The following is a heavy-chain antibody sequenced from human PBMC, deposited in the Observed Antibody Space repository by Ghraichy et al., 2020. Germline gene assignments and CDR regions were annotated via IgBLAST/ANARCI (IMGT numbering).Heavy chain of an antibody. V-gene: IGHV3-23*01. D-gene: IGHD6-19*01. Sequence: LSLTCAASGFTFSSYAMSWVRQAPGKGLEWVSAISGNGAGTYYADSVKGRFTISRDTSKNTLYVQMNSLRAEDTAAYYCVTHSSGWYVLDHWGQGTLVTVSS. CDR2: ISGNGAGT. CDR1: GFTFSSYA. CDR3: VTHSSGWYVLDH. J-gene: IGHJ4*02.